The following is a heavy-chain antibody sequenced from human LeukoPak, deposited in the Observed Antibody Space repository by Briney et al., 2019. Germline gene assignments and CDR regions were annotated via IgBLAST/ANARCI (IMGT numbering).Heavy chain of an antibody. CDR1: GYTFTSYG. Sequence: GSVKVSCKASGYTFTSYGISWVRQAPGQGLEGMGWISAYNGNTNYAQKLQGRVTMTTDTSTSTAYMELRSLRSDDTAVYYCARAVYCTNGVCYGPLDYWGQGTLVTVSS. CDR3: ARAVYCTNGVCYGPLDY. J-gene: IGHJ4*02. V-gene: IGHV1-18*01. CDR2: ISAYNGNT. D-gene: IGHD2-8*01.